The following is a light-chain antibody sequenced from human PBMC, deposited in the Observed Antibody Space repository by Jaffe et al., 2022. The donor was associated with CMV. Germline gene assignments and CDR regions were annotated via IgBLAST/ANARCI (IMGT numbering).Light chain of an antibody. J-gene: IGLJ2*01. V-gene: IGLV3-19*01. CDR3: NSRDSSGNPHVV. CDR2: GKN. Sequence: SSELTQDPAVSVALGQTVRITCQGDSLRRYYASWYQQKPGQAPVLVIYGKNTRPSGIPDRFSGSNSRNTASLTITGAQAEDEADYYCNSRDSSGNPHVVFGGGTRLTVL. CDR1: SLRRYY.